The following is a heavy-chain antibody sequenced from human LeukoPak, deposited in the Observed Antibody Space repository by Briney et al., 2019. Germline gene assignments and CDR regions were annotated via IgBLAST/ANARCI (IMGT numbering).Heavy chain of an antibody. V-gene: IGHV1-69*05. J-gene: IGHJ4*02. CDR3: ARSTPRSSGWYNYFDY. Sequence: SVKVSCKASGGTFSSYAISWVRQAPGQGLEWMGRIIPIFGTANYAQKFQGRVKITTDESTSTAYMELSSLRSEDTAVYYCARSTPRSSGWYNYFDYWGQGTLVTVSS. D-gene: IGHD6-19*01. CDR1: GGTFSSYA. CDR2: IIPIFGTA.